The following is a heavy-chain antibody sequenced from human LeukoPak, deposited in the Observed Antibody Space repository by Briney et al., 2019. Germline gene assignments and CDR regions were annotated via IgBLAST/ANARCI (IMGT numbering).Heavy chain of an antibody. D-gene: IGHD3-3*01. CDR1: GFSFSSYG. J-gene: IGHJ4*02. CDR2: LRYDGSNK. CDR3: ARDISGSYTFDY. V-gene: IGHV3-30*02. Sequence: GGSLRLSCAASGFSFSSYGMHWVRQAPGKGLEWVAFLRYDGSNKYYADSVKGRFTISRDNSKNTMYLQMDSLRPEDTALYYCARDISGSYTFDYWGQGTLVTVSS.